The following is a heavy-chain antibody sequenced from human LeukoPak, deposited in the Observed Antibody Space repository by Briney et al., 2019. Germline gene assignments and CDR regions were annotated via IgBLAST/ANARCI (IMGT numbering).Heavy chain of an antibody. Sequence: PSETLSLTCTVSGGSISSHYWSWIRQPAGKGLEWIGYIYYSGSTYYNPSLKSRVTISVDTSKSQFSLKLSSVTAADTAVYFCARVPLGTDAFDIWGQGTMVTVSS. CDR2: IYYSGST. CDR1: GGSISSHY. J-gene: IGHJ3*02. V-gene: IGHV4-59*06. D-gene: IGHD1-1*01. CDR3: ARVPLGTDAFDI.